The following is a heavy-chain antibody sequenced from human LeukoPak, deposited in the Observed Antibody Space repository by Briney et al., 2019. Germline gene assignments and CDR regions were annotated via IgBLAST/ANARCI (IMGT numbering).Heavy chain of an antibody. V-gene: IGHV3-9*01. J-gene: IGHJ4*02. D-gene: IGHD3-3*01. CDR2: ISWNSGSI. Sequence: GGSLRLSCAASGFTFSSYAMSWVRQAPGKGLEWVSGISWNSGSIGYADSVKGRFTISRDNAKNSLYLQMNSLRAEDTALYYCAKDKGAFLEWLTPFDYWGQGTLVTVSS. CDR3: AKDKGAFLEWLTPFDY. CDR1: GFTFSSYA.